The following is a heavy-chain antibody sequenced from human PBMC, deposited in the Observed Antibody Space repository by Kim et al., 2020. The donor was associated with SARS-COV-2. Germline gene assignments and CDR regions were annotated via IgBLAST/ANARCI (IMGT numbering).Heavy chain of an antibody. V-gene: IGHV3-66*01. J-gene: IGHJ1*01. CDR1: GYTVTYSY. CDR3: ATVVFYYDAGYFKN. CDR2: IYSGGNT. Sequence: GGSLRLSCAASGYTVTYSYMGWVRQAPGKGLEWVSFIYSGGNTIYADSVEGRLIISRDHSKNTLYLQMNSLRAEDTAVYYCATVVFYYDAGYFKNWGQGTLLIVS. D-gene: IGHD3-22*01.